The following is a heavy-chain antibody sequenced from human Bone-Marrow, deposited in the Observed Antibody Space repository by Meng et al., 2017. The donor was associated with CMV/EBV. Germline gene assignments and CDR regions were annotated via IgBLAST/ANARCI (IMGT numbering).Heavy chain of an antibody. CDR1: RSISYS. Sequence: RSISYSWGWIRQPPGKGLEWIGSFYYSGSTYYHPSLKSRVTMSVDTSKNQFSLRLNSMTAADTAVYYCARVGYFDSSGYPTTRIDYWGRGTLVTVSS. CDR2: FYYSGST. V-gene: IGHV4-39*07. D-gene: IGHD3-22*01. J-gene: IGHJ4*02. CDR3: ARVGYFDSSGYPTTRIDY.